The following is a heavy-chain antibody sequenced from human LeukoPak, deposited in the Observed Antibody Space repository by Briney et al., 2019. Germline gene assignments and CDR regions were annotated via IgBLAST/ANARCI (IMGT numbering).Heavy chain of an antibody. CDR1: GGSISSYY. CDR2: IYTSGST. J-gene: IGHJ4*02. V-gene: IGHV4-4*07. D-gene: IGHD2-8*01. CDR3: ARSGYASGLQ. Sequence: SETLSLTCTVSGGSISSYYWSWTRQPAGKGLEWIGRIYTSGSTNYNPSLKSRVTISLDRSNNQFSLILSSVTAADTAVYYCARSGYASGLQWGQGTLVTVSS.